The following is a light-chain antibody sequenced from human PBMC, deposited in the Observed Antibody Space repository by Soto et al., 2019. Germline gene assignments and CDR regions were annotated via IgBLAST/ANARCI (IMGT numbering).Light chain of an antibody. CDR2: DVS. CDR3: QQRSNWPRT. Sequence: LVFIQTPATLSVSPGARATLSCRASQSISNYLIWYQQKHGQAPRLLIYDVSNRATDIPARLSGSGSGTDFTITISSLQTEDLAVYYCQQRSNWPRTFGQGTKVDIK. J-gene: IGKJ1*01. V-gene: IGKV3-11*01. CDR1: QSISNY.